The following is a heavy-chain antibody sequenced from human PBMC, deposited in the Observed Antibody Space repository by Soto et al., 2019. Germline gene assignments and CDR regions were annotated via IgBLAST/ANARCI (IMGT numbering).Heavy chain of an antibody. CDR3: AKEGGVTIFGVVIPAAPY. CDR1: GFTFSSYA. D-gene: IGHD3-3*01. Sequence: SLRLSCAASGFTFSSYAMIWVRQAPGKGLEWVSAISGSGGSTYYADSVKGRFTISRDNSKNTLYLQMNSLRAEDTAVYYCAKEGGVTIFGVVIPAAPYWGQGTLVTVSS. CDR2: ISGSGGST. J-gene: IGHJ4*02. V-gene: IGHV3-23*01.